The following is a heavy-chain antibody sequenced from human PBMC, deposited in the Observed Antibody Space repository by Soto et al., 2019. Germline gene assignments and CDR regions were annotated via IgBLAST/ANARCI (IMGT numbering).Heavy chain of an antibody. CDR1: VFTFSIYG. V-gene: IGHV3-33*01. CDR3: ARDRDFWRGLNYILSYYYGMDV. D-gene: IGHD3-3*01. CDR2: IWYDGSNK. Sequence: PWGSLRISCASSVFTFSIYGMHWVRQAPGRGLELPAVIWYDGSNKYYADSVKGRFTISRDNSKNTLYLQMNSLRAEDTAVYYCARDRDFWRGLNYILSYYYGMDVWGQGTTVTVSS. J-gene: IGHJ6*01.